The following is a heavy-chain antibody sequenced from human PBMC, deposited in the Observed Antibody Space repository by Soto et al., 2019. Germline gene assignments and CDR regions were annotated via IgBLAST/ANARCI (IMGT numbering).Heavy chain of an antibody. CDR3: AHRSFANDAFDV. J-gene: IGHJ3*01. Sequence: QITLKESGPTLVKPTQTLTLTCTFSGFSLSTSGVGVGWIRQPPGKALEWLALIYWNDDKQYSPSLKSRLTIAKDTSKNQVVLTMTNMDPVDTATYCCAHRSFANDAFDVWGQGTMVTVSS. CDR1: GFSLSTSGVG. V-gene: IGHV2-5*01. CDR2: IYWNDDK.